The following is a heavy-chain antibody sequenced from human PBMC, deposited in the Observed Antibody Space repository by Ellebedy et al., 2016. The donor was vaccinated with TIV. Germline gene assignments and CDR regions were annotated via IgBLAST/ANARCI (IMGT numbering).Heavy chain of an antibody. CDR1: GFTFSSYG. Sequence: GESLKISCAASGFTFSSYGMHWVRQAPGKGLGWVAVISYDGSNKYYADSVKGRFTISRDNFKNTLYLQMNSLRAEDTAVYYCAREERLEWLEGAPNWFDPWGQGTLVTVSS. V-gene: IGHV3-30*03. CDR2: ISYDGSNK. CDR3: AREERLEWLEGAPNWFDP. D-gene: IGHD3-3*01. J-gene: IGHJ5*02.